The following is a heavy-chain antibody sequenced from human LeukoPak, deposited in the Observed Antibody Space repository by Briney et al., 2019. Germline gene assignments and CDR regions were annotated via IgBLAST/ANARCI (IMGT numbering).Heavy chain of an antibody. J-gene: IGHJ4*02. Sequence: GRSLRLSCAASGFTFSTYAMHWVRQAPGKGLEGVAVIWYDGSNKNYVDSVKGRFTISRDNAKNSLYLQMNSLRAEDTAMYHCARSIGVPAADYWGQGTLVTVSS. D-gene: IGHD2-2*01. V-gene: IGHV3-33*01. CDR1: GFTFSTYA. CDR3: ARSIGVPAADY. CDR2: IWYDGSNK.